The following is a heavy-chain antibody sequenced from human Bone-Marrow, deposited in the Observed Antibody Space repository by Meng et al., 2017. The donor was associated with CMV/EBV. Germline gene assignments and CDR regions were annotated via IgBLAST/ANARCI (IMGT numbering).Heavy chain of an antibody. Sequence: GGSLRLSCAASGFTFSSYAMHWVRQAPGKGLEWVAVISYDGSNKYYADSVKGRFTISRDNSKNTLYLQMNSLRAEDTAVYYCASSGWYSGGDYWGQGTLVTGSS. D-gene: IGHD6-19*01. CDR1: GFTFSSYA. CDR3: ASSGWYSGGDY. V-gene: IGHV3-30-3*01. J-gene: IGHJ4*02. CDR2: ISYDGSNK.